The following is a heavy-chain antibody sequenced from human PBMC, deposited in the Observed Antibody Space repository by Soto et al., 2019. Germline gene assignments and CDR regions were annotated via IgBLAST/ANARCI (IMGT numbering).Heavy chain of an antibody. CDR1: GGTVASSHW. CDR3: AREIVTAGGNNYFDP. D-gene: IGHD2-21*02. J-gene: IGHJ5*02. CDR2: VYHTGDT. Sequence: SETLSLTCGVSGGTVASSHWWSWVRQSPGRGLGWIGNVYHTGDTNFNPSLQSRVTSSVDKSNNQFSLRLTSVTAADTAVYFCAREIVTAGGNNYFDPWGPGTLVTVSS. V-gene: IGHV4-4*02.